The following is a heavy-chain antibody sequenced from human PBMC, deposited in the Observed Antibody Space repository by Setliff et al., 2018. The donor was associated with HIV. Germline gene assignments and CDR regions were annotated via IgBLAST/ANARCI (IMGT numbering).Heavy chain of an antibody. CDR2: IKSNADGGTT. D-gene: IGHD1-7*01. CDR3: TRDPWNYSFYFDF. V-gene: IGHV3-15*01. J-gene: IGHJ4*02. Sequence: GGSLRLSCAASGFAFRSYAMTWVRQAPGKGLEWLGRIKSNADGGTTDYAAPVKGRITISRDDSKSIAYLEMNNLQTEDTAVYYCTRDPWNYSFYFDFWGLGTLVTVSS. CDR1: GFAFRSYA.